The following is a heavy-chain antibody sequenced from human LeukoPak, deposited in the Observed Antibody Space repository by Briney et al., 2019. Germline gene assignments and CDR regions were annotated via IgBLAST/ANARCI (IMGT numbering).Heavy chain of an antibody. CDR2: IYHSGST. J-gene: IGHJ5*02. V-gene: IGHV4-38-2*02. D-gene: IGHD6-13*01. CDR3: ARDNLRIPAAGTHWFDP. CDR1: GYSISSGYY. Sequence: PSETLSLTCTVSGYSISSGYYWGWIRQPPGKGLEWIGSIYHSGSTYYNPSLKSRVTISVDTSKDQFSLKLSSVTAADTAVYYCARDNLRIPAAGTHWFDPWGQGTLVTVSS.